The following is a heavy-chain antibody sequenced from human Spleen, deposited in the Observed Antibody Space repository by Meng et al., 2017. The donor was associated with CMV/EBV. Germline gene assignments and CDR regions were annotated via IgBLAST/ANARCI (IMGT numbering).Heavy chain of an antibody. CDR3: ARGRTDFDS. CDR1: GESLTDYY. V-gene: IGHV4-34*01. J-gene: IGHJ4*02. CDR2: ISNSGRT. D-gene: IGHD1-1*01. Sequence: LSLTGAGYGESLTDYYWSWISQSPEKGLEWIGDISNSGRTNYIPSIKSRVTISVDTSNNQFSLKVTSVTAEDTAVYYCARGRTDFDSWGQGTLVTVSS.